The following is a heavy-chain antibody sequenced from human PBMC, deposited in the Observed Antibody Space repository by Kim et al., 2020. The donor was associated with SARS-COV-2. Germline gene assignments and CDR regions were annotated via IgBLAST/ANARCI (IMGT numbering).Heavy chain of an antibody. CDR2: INHSGSI. CDR3: ARIRGDYGGNPLYYLGMDV. Sequence: SETLSLTCAVYGGSFSGYYWSWIRQSPGKGLEWLGEINHSGSINFNPPFKSRVSISVDRSNQQFSLNVTSVPAADTAVYYCARIRGDYGGNPLYYLGMDV. J-gene: IGHJ6*01. D-gene: IGHD2-15*01. CDR1: GGSFSGYY. V-gene: IGHV4-34*01.